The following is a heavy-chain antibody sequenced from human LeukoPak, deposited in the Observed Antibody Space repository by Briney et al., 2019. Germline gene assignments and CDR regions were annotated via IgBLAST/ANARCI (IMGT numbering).Heavy chain of an antibody. D-gene: IGHD3-10*01. CDR1: GFTFINCA. CDR3: AREIFGSGSYPDF. V-gene: IGHV3-23*01. CDR2: VTGSGRDT. Sequence: PPGGSLRLSCAASGFTFINCAMNWVRQAPGRGLEWVSSVTGSGRDTYHADSVKGRFTISRDNSKNTVSLQMNNLRPEDTAVYYCAREIFGSGSYPDFWGQGTLVTVSS. J-gene: IGHJ4*02.